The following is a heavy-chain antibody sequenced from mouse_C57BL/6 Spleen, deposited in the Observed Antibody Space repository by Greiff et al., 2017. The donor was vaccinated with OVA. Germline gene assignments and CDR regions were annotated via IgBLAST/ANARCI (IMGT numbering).Heavy chain of an antibody. CDR1: GYTFTDYY. V-gene: IGHV1-76*01. Sequence: VQLKQSGAELVRPGASVKLSCKASGYTFTDYYINWVKQRPGQGLEWIARIYPGSGNTYYNEKFKGKATLTAEKSSSTAYMQLSSLTSEDSAVYFCARDGEYDSFAYWGQGTLVTVSA. CDR3: ARDGEYDSFAY. J-gene: IGHJ3*01. D-gene: IGHD2-4*01. CDR2: IYPGSGNT.